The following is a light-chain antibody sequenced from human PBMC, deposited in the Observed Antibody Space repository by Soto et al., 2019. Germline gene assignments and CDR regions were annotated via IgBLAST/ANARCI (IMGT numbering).Light chain of an antibody. CDR3: STYTSRSTLV. CDR1: SRDIGAYNL. V-gene: IGLV2-14*01. CDR2: EVR. Sequence: QSALTQPASVSGSPGQSITISCSGTSRDIGAYNLVSWYQQPPGKAPKLLIYEVRNRPSGISYRFSGSKSGTTASLTISSLLPEDEAHYYCSTYTSRSTLVFGGGTMLTVL. J-gene: IGLJ2*01.